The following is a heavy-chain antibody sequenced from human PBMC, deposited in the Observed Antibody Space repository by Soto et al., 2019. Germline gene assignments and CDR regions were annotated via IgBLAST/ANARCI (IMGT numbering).Heavy chain of an antibody. CDR3: ARECSGGSCYPIDY. CDR2: IIPNLGIA. V-gene: IGHV1-69*04. J-gene: IGHJ4*02. CDR1: GYTFTSYG. Sequence: GASVKVSCKASGYTFTSYGISWVRQAPGQGLEWMGRIIPNLGIANYAQKFQGRVTITTDTSTSTAYMELSSLRSEDTAVYYCARECSGGSCYPIDYWGQGTLVTVSS. D-gene: IGHD2-15*01.